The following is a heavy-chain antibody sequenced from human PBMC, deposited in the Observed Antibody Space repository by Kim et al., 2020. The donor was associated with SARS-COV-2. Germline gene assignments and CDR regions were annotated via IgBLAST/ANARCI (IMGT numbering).Heavy chain of an antibody. CDR2: IDPSDSYT. V-gene: IGHV5-10-1*01. J-gene: IGHJ4*02. D-gene: IGHD4-4*01. Sequence: GESLKISCKGSGYSFTSYWISWVRQMPGKGLEWMGRIDPSDSYTNYSPSFQGHVTISADKSISTAYLQWSSLKASDTAMYYCARQLRSTVYFDYWGQGTLVTVSS. CDR3: ARQLRSTVYFDY. CDR1: GYSFTSYW.